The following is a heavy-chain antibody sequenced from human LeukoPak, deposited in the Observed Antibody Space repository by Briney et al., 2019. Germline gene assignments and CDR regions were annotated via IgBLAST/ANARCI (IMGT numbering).Heavy chain of an antibody. CDR3: AKDHEAYYYDSSGLDY. V-gene: IGHV3-23*01. Sequence: GGSLRLSCVASGFTFSSYAMNWVRQAPGKGLKWVSGISGSGGRTYYADSVKGRFTIPRDNSKNTLYLQMNSLRAEDTAVYYCAKDHEAYYYDSSGLDYWGQGTLVTVSS. CDR1: GFTFSSYA. CDR2: ISGSGGRT. D-gene: IGHD3-22*01. J-gene: IGHJ4*02.